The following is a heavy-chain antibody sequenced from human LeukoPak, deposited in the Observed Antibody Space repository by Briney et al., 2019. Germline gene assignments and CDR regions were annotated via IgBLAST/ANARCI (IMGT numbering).Heavy chain of an antibody. CDR1: GGSISSGGYY. J-gene: IGHJ5*02. D-gene: IGHD1/OR15-1a*01. Sequence: SETLSLTCTVSGGSISSGGYYWSWIRQHPGKGLEWIGYIYYSGSTYYNPSLKSRVTISVDTSKNQFSLKLSSVTAADTAVYYSARDLEQYPGPNWFDPWGQGTLVTVSS. CDR2: IYYSGST. CDR3: ARDLEQYPGPNWFDP. V-gene: IGHV4-31*03.